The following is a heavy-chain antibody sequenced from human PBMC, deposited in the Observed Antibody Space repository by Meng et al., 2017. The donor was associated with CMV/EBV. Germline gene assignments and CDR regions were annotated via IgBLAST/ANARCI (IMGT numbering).Heavy chain of an antibody. CDR1: GGSISSSSYY. Sequence: SETLSLTCTVSGGSISSSSYYWGWIRQPPGKGLEWIGSIYYSGSTYYNPSLKSRVTISVDTSKNQFSLKLSSVTAADTAVYYSASGALGYCSGGSCYPPYYGMDVWGQGTTVTVSS. J-gene: IGHJ6*02. D-gene: IGHD2-15*01. CDR3: ASGALGYCSGGSCYPPYYGMDV. CDR2: IYYSGST. V-gene: IGHV4-39*07.